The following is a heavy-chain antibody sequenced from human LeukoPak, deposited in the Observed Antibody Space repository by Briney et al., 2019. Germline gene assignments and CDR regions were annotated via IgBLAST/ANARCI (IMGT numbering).Heavy chain of an antibody. CDR3: ARLWVVGATRTGFDY. Sequence: GGSLRLSCAASGVTFSSYSMNWVRQAPGKGLEWVSSISSSSSYIYYADSVKGRFTISRDNAKNSLYLQMNSLRAEDTAVYYCARLWVVGATRTGFDYWGQGTLVTVSS. CDR1: GVTFSSYS. J-gene: IGHJ4*02. V-gene: IGHV3-21*01. D-gene: IGHD1-26*01. CDR2: ISSSSSYI.